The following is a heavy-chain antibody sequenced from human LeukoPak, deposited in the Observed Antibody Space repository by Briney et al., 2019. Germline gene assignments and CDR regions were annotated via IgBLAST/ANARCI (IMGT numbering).Heavy chain of an antibody. J-gene: IGHJ4*02. CDR3: ARAEEYYYDSSGLRTFDY. V-gene: IGHV3-21*01. Sequence: GGSLRLSCAASGFTFSSYSMNWFRQAPAKGLEWVSSISSSSSYIYYADSVKGRFTISRDNAKDSLYLQMNSLRAEDTAVYYCARAEEYYYDSSGLRTFDYWGQGTLVTVSS. CDR2: ISSSSSYI. D-gene: IGHD3-22*01. CDR1: GFTFSSYS.